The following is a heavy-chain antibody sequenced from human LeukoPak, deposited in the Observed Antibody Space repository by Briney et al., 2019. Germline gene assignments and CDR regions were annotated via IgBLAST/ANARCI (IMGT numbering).Heavy chain of an antibody. CDR1: GYSFTTYW. Sequence: GESLKISCKGSGYSFTTYWIAWLRQAPGKGLEWTGIIYTGVSDTRYSPSFQGQITISADKSISTAYLQWSSLKASDTAMYYCATSGRGQLTHRYYFDYWGQGTLVTVSS. V-gene: IGHV5-51*01. J-gene: IGHJ4*02. D-gene: IGHD3-10*01. CDR3: ATSGRGQLTHRYYFDY. CDR2: IYTGVSDT.